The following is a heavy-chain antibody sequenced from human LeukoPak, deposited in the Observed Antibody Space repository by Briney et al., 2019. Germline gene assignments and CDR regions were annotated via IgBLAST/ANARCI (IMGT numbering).Heavy chain of an antibody. Sequence: SETLSLTCTVLGGSISSHYWGWIRQPPGKGLEWSGYIYYSGSTNYNPSLKSRVTISVDTSKNQFSLKLSSVTAADTAVYYCARDSWDDYSNYGWFDPWGQGTLVTVSS. D-gene: IGHD4-11*01. CDR1: GGSISSHY. CDR2: IYYSGST. J-gene: IGHJ5*02. CDR3: ARDSWDDYSNYGWFDP. V-gene: IGHV4-59*11.